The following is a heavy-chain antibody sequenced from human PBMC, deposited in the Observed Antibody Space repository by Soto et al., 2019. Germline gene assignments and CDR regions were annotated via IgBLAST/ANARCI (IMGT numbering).Heavy chain of an antibody. CDR2: ISGYNGNT. V-gene: IGHV1-18*01. J-gene: IGHJ3*02. CDR1: GYTFTNYG. D-gene: IGHD3-22*01. CDR3: ATPIGGAAHRAFDI. Sequence: QVQLVQSGAEVKKSGASVKVSCKASGYTFTNYGITWVRLAPGQGLEWMGWISGYNGNTNFAHKFQGRVTMTRNTSISTAYMELSSLRSEDTAVYYCATPIGGAAHRAFDIWGQGTMVTVSS.